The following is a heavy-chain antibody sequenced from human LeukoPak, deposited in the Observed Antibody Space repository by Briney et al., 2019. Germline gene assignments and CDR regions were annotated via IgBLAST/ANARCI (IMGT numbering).Heavy chain of an antibody. D-gene: IGHD7-27*01. V-gene: IGHV1-18*01. J-gene: IGHJ5*02. CDR2: ISAYNAKT. CDR1: GYTFRNYG. CDR3: ARATGDVNGWFYP. Sequence: ASVKVSCKASGYTFRNYGISWVRQAPGQGLEWMGWISAYNAKTNYAQKFKDRVTMTTDTSTSTAYMDLRRLRSDGTAVYYCARATGDVNGWFYPWGQGTLLSVSS.